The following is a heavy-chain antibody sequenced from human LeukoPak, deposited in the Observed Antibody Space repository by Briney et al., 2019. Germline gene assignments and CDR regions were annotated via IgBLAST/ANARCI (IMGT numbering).Heavy chain of an antibody. CDR3: ARGGDSSGYYTDAFDI. CDR1: GYTFTSYY. D-gene: IGHD3-22*01. CDR2: INPSGGST. V-gene: IGHV1-46*01. J-gene: IGHJ3*02. Sequence: ASVKVSCKASGYTFTSYYMHWVRQAPGQGLEWMGIINPSGGSTSYAQKFQGRVTMTRDMSTSTVYMEPSSLRSEDMAVYYCARGGDSSGYYTDAFDIWGQGTMVTVSS.